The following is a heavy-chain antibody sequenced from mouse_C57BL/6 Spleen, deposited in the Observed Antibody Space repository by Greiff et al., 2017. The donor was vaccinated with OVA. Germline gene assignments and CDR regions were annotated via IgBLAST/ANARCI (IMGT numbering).Heavy chain of an antibody. CDR2: INHNNGGT. Sequence: VQLKQSGPELVKPGASVKISCKASGYTFTDYYMNWVKQSHGKSLEWIGDINHNNGGTSYKQKFKGKATLTVDMSSSTAYMELRSLTSEDAAVYYCSPFYYYGSSPFAYWGQGTLVTVSA. CDR3: SPFYYYGSSPFAY. D-gene: IGHD1-1*01. J-gene: IGHJ3*01. CDR1: GYTFTDYY. V-gene: IGHV1-26*01.